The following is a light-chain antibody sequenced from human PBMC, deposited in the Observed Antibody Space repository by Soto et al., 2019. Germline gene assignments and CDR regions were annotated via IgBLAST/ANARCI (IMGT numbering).Light chain of an antibody. CDR2: EVS. J-gene: IGLJ1*01. V-gene: IGLV2-14*01. CDR1: SSDVGGYKY. CDR3: SSYTSSNTLV. Sequence: QSVLTQPASVSGSPGQSITISCTGTSSDVGGYKYVSWYQQYPGKVPKLMIYEVSNRPSGVSNRFSGSKSANTASLTISGLQAEDEADYYCSSYTSSNTLVFGTGTKVTVL.